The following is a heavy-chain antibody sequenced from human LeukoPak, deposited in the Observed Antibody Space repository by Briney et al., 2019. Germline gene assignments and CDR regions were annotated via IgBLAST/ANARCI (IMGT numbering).Heavy chain of an antibody. J-gene: IGHJ4*02. CDR2: ISAYNGNT. Sequence: GASVKVSCKASGYTFTSYGISWVRQAPGQGLEWMGWISAYNGNTNYAQKLQGRVTMTRDTSISTAYMELSRLRSDDTAVYYCAREGITMVRGVMALKYWGQGTLVTVSS. V-gene: IGHV1-18*01. CDR3: AREGITMVRGVMALKY. CDR1: GYTFTSYG. D-gene: IGHD3-10*01.